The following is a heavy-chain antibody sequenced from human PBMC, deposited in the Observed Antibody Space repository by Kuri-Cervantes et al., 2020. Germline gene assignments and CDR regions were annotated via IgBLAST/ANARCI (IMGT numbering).Heavy chain of an antibody. Sequence: SETLSLTYTVSGGSINSSSYYWGWIRQPPGKGLEWIGSIYYSGSTYYNPSLKSRVTISVDTSKNQLSLNLSSVTAADMAVYYCASPQWFGDLIFHYGMDVWGQGTMVTVSS. CDR2: IYYSGST. CDR3: ASPQWFGDLIFHYGMDV. CDR1: GGSINSSSYY. J-gene: IGHJ6*02. D-gene: IGHD3-10*01. V-gene: IGHV4-39*07.